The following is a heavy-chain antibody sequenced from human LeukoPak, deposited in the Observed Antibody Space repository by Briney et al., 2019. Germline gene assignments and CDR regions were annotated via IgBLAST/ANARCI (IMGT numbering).Heavy chain of an antibody. CDR3: ARGEAPYSSSWSIGFDP. D-gene: IGHD6-13*01. V-gene: IGHV4-59*01. Sequence: PSETLSLTCTVSGGSISSYYRSWLRQPPGKGLEWIGYIYYSGTTNYSPSLKSRVTISVDTSKNQFSLKLSSVTAADTAVYYCARGEAPYSSSWSIGFDPWGQGTLVTVSS. CDR2: IYYSGTT. J-gene: IGHJ5*02. CDR1: GGSISSYY.